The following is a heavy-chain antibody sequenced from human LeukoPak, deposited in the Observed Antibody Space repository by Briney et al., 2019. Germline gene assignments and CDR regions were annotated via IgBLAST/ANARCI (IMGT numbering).Heavy chain of an antibody. D-gene: IGHD4-17*01. CDR3: ARDRAGDGGHFDY. CDR1: GFTVSNNY. CDR2: IYSGGRT. V-gene: IGHV3-66*01. Sequence: PGGSLRLSCAASGFTVSNNYMNWVRQAPGKGLEWVSLIYSGGRTYYADSVKGRFTIFRDDSKNTLYLQMNSLRDEDTAVYYSARDRAGDGGHFDYWGQGTLVTVSS. J-gene: IGHJ4*02.